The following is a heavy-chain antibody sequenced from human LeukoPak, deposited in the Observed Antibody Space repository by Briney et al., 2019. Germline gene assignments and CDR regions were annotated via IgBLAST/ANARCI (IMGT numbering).Heavy chain of an antibody. CDR2: IDHSGSA. CDR3: ARGQGTVTTH. V-gene: IGHV4-34*01. D-gene: IGHD4-17*01. J-gene: IGHJ4*02. Sequence: PPETLSLTCAVSGGSFSGYYWTWIRQPPGKGLEWIGEIDHSGSANYNPSLKSRVTISLDTSKNQFSLKLSSVTAADTAVYYCARGQGTVTTHWGQGTLVTVSS. CDR1: GGSFSGYY.